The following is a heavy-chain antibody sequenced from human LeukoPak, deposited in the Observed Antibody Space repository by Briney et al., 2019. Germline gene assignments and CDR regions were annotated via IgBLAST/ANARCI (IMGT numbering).Heavy chain of an antibody. CDR1: GGTFSSYA. Sequence: ASVKVSCKASGGTFSSYAISWVRQAPGQGLEWMGWINPNSGGTNYAQKFQGRVTMTRDTSISTAYMELSRLRSDDTAVYYCARRVRHIVVVPAANWFDPWGQGTLVTVSS. CDR2: INPNSGGT. V-gene: IGHV1-2*02. CDR3: ARRVRHIVVVPAANWFDP. J-gene: IGHJ5*02. D-gene: IGHD2-2*01.